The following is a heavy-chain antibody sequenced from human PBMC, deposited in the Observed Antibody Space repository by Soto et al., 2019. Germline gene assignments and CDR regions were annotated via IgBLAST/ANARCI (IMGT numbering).Heavy chain of an antibody. J-gene: IGHJ6*02. CDR1: GYTFTSYG. CDR3: ARDSNIVGAYYYGMDV. V-gene: IGHV1-18*01. D-gene: IGHD1-26*01. CDR2: ISAYNGNT. Sequence: SVKVSCKASGYTFTSYGISWVRQAPGQGLEWMGWISAYNGNTNYAQKLQGRVTMTTDTSTSTAYMELRSLRSDDTAVYYCARDSNIVGAYYYGMDVWGQGTTVTVSS.